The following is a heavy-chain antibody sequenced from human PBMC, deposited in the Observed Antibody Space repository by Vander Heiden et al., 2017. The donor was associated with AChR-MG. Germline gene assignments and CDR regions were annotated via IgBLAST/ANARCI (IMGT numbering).Heavy chain of an antibody. CDR1: GYTFTSYA. CDR3: ARWERPSIGATIGGDFDY. J-gene: IGHJ4*02. D-gene: IGHD5-12*01. Sequence: QVQLVQSGSELKKPGASVKVSCKASGYTFTSYAMNWVRQAPGQGLEWSGWINTNTVNATYAKGFTGRVVFSLETSVSTAYLQISSLKAEDTAVYYCARWERPSIGATIGGDFDYWGQGTLVTVSS. V-gene: IGHV7-4-1*02. CDR2: INTNTVNA.